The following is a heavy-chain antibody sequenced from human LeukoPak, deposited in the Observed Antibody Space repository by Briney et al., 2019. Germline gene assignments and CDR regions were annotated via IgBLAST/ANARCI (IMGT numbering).Heavy chain of an antibody. J-gene: IGHJ4*02. V-gene: IGHV3-30*02. Sequence: PGGSLRLSCATSGFRFSSYAMHWVRQAPGKGLEWVAFIRYDGNQKYYADSVKGRFTISRDNFKNTLGLQMNSLRGDDTAVYYCAKDGDFWSGYYTGIDNWGQGTLITVSS. CDR2: IRYDGNQK. CDR3: AKDGDFWSGYYTGIDN. D-gene: IGHD3-3*01. CDR1: GFRFSSYA.